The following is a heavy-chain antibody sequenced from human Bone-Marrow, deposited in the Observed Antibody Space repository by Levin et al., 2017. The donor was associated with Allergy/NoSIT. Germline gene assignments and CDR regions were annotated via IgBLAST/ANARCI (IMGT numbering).Heavy chain of an antibody. Sequence: SETLSLTCTVSGASITDYYWTWIRQPPGKTLEWIAYVYESGSTKHNPSLRSRVTISLDVSQRQFSLKMTSVTAADTAVYYCARFSGSSDDALDVWGRGTMVTVSS. J-gene: IGHJ3*01. CDR1: GASITDYY. CDR2: VYESGST. CDR3: ARFSGSSDDALDV. D-gene: IGHD1-26*01. V-gene: IGHV4-59*01.